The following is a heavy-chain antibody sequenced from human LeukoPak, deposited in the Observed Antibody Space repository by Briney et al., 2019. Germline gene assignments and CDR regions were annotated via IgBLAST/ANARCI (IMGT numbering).Heavy chain of an antibody. Sequence: SETLSLTCAVSGYSISSGYFWGWIRQPPGKGLEWIGSMYHTGTTYYNPSLRSRVTMSVDTSKNQFSLKLSSVTAADTAVYYCASSPKYYYDSSGLDYWGQGTLVTVSS. CDR3: ASSPKYYYDSSGLDY. CDR1: GYSISSGYF. CDR2: MYHTGTT. V-gene: IGHV4-38-2*01. J-gene: IGHJ4*02. D-gene: IGHD3-22*01.